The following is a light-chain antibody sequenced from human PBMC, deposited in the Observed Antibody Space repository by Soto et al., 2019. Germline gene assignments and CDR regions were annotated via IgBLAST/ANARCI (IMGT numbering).Light chain of an antibody. V-gene: IGKV1-5*01. J-gene: IGKJ1*01. CDR2: DAS. CDR1: QSISVS. CDR3: QQYDSFGT. Sequence: IQMTQSPSTLSASVGDTVTITFRASQSISVSLAWYQQKPGKAPNLLIYDASTLQGGVPSRFSGSGSGTEFTLTVTSLQPEDFATYFCQQYDSFGTFGQGTKVDIK.